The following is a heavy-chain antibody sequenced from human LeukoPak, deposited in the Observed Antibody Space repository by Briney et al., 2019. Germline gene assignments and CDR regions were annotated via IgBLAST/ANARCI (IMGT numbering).Heavy chain of an antibody. CDR2: IKHSGNT. CDR1: GGSFSGYY. CDR3: ARHGTRYYYYYMDV. V-gene: IGHV4-34*01. D-gene: IGHD1-26*01. Sequence: PSETLSLTCAVYGGSFSGYYWTWIRQPPGKGLEWIGEIKHSGNTNYNPSLKSRVTISVDTSKNEFPLKLSSVTAADTAVYYCARHGTRYYYYYMDVWGKGTTVTISS. J-gene: IGHJ6*03.